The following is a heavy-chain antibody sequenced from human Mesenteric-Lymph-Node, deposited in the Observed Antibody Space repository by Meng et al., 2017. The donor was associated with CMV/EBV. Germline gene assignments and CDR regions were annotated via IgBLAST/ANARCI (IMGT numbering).Heavy chain of an antibody. Sequence: ASVKVSCKASGYTSSSYGITWVRQAPAQGLEWMGWISAHNSNTRSTQKFQGRVTIITDPSTSTAYMELRSLTSDDTAMYYCARGHDWDYAYDYWGQGTLVTVSS. CDR3: ARGHDWDYAYDY. D-gene: IGHD1-7*01. CDR2: ISAHNSNT. V-gene: IGHV1-18*01. CDR1: GYTSSSYG. J-gene: IGHJ4*02.